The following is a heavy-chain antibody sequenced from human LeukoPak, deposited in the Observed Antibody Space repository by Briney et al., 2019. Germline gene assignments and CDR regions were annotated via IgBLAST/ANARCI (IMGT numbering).Heavy chain of an antibody. V-gene: IGHV3-7*01. CDR2: INHEGGGI. D-gene: IGHD2-21*02. Sequence: PGGSLRLSCAASGFTFSESWMTWVRQVPGQGLEWVAHINHEGGGIQYVDSVKGRFTISRDNAKGSVYLQMNSLIPEDTAVYYCSRDGSGSGDVWGQGTLVTVSS. J-gene: IGHJ4*02. CDR1: GFTFSESW. CDR3: SRDGSGSGDV.